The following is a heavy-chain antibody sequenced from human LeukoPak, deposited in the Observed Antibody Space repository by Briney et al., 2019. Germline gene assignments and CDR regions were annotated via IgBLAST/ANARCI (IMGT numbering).Heavy chain of an antibody. V-gene: IGHV4-59*01. CDR1: GGSISSYY. D-gene: IGHD2-15*01. J-gene: IGHJ6*03. Sequence: SETLSLTCTVSGGSISSYYCSWIRQPPGKGLEWIGYIYYSGSTNYNPSLKSRVTISVDTSKNQFSLKLSSVTAADTAVYYCARSLLTHYYYYYYMDVWGKGTTVTVSS. CDR3: ARSLLTHYYYYYYMDV. CDR2: IYYSGST.